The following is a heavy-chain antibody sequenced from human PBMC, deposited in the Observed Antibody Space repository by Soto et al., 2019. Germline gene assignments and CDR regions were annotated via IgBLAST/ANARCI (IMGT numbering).Heavy chain of an antibody. D-gene: IGHD4-17*01. CDR2: IYYSGST. J-gene: IGHJ5*02. Sequence: SETLSLTCTVSGGSISSYYWSWIRQPPGKGLEWIGYIYYSGSTNYNPSLKSRVTISVDTSKNQFSLKLSSVTAADTAVYYCATTVTTGWFDPWGQGTLVTVSS. CDR3: ATTVTTGWFDP. CDR1: GGSISSYY. V-gene: IGHV4-59*08.